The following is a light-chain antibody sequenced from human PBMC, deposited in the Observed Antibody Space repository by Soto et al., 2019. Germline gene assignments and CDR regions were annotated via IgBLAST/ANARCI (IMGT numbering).Light chain of an antibody. CDR3: SSYTSSSTLLYV. Sequence: QSVLTQPASVSGSPGQSITISCTGTSSDVGGYNYVSWYQQHPGKAPKLMIYEVSNRPSGASNRFSGSKSGNTASLTISGLQAEDEAHYSCSSYTSSSTLLYVFGTGTKLTVL. CDR1: SSDVGGYNY. V-gene: IGLV2-14*01. CDR2: EVS. J-gene: IGLJ1*01.